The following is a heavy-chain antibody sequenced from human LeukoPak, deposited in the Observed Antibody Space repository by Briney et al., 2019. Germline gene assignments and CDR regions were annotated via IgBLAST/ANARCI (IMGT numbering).Heavy chain of an antibody. CDR2: ISGSGGKT. V-gene: IGHV3-23*01. Sequence: GGSLRLSCAASGFPFNIYAMNWVRQAPGKGLEWVSGISGSGGKTYYADSVEGRFTISRDNSKNTLYLQMDSLRAEDTAVYYCAKDCVYYYDSSGPYYFDYWAREPWSPSPQ. D-gene: IGHD3-22*01. J-gene: IGHJ4*02. CDR1: GFPFNIYA. CDR3: AKDCVYYYDSSGPYYFDY.